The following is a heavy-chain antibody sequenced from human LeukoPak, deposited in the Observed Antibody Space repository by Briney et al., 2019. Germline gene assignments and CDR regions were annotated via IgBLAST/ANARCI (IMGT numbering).Heavy chain of an antibody. CDR1: GYTFTSYD. CDR3: ARGLLGYSYGWGEFDY. CDR2: MNPNSGNT. J-gene: IGHJ4*02. Sequence: ASVKVSCKASGYTFTSYDINWVRQAPGQGLERMGWMNPNSGNTGYAQKFQGRVTMTRNTSISTAYMELSSLRSEDTAVYYCARGLLGYSYGWGEFDYWGQGTLVTVSS. V-gene: IGHV1-8*01. D-gene: IGHD5-18*01.